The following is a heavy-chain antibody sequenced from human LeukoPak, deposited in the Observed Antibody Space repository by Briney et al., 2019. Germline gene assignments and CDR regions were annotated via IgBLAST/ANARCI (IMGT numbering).Heavy chain of an antibody. J-gene: IGHJ5*02. CDR1: GGSISSYY. CDR2: IYTSGST. Sequence: TASETLSLTCTVSGGSISSYYWSWSRQPAGKGLEWIGRIYTSGSTNYNPSLNSRVTMSVDTSKKPFSRKLNPVTAADTAVYYCARGSSTLTWFDPSRQRTQVTDSS. CDR3: ARGSSTLTWFDP. D-gene: IGHD6-13*01. V-gene: IGHV4-4*07.